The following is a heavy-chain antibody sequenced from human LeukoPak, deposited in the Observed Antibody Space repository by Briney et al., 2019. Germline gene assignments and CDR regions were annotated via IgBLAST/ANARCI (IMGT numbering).Heavy chain of an antibody. J-gene: IGHJ4*02. D-gene: IGHD6-19*01. V-gene: IGHV5-51*01. CDR1: GYSFTTYW. CDR3: ARLAGTNGYFDY. CDR2: IYPGDSDT. Sequence: GESLKISCKGSGYSFTTYWIGWVRQMPGKGLEWMGIIYPGDSDTRYSPSFQGQVAISADKSISTAYLQLSSLQASDTAMYYCARLAGTNGYFDYWGQGTLVTVSS.